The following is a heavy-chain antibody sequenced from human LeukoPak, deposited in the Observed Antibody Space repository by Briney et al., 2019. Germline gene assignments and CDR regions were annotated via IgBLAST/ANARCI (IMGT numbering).Heavy chain of an antibody. V-gene: IGHV3-43D*03. CDR2: ISWDGGST. CDR1: GFTFDDYA. D-gene: IGHD3-10*01. CDR3: AKVGEIWFGELSQLYYYYYMDV. J-gene: IGHJ6*03. Sequence: GGSLRLSCAASGFTFDDYAMHWVRQAPGKGLEWVSLISWDGGSTYYADSVKGRFTISRDNSKNTLYLQMNSLRAEDTAVYYCAKVGEIWFGELSQLYYYYYMDVWGKGTTVTVSS.